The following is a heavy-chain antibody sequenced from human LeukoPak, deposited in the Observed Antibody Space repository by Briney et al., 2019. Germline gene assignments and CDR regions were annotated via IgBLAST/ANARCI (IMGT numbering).Heavy chain of an antibody. Sequence: SVKVSCKASEGTFSSYAISWVRQAPGQGLEWMGGIIPIFGTANYAQKFQGRVTITTDESTSTAYMELSSLRSEDTAVYYCAREGVEMATKYYFDYWGQGTLVTVSS. D-gene: IGHD5-24*01. CDR1: EGTFSSYA. J-gene: IGHJ4*02. CDR3: AREGVEMATKYYFDY. CDR2: IIPIFGTA. V-gene: IGHV1-69*05.